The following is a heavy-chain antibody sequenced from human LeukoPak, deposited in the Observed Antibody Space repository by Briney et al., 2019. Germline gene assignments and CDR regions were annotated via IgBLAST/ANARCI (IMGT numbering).Heavy chain of an antibody. CDR2: IGSDGHI. D-gene: IGHD3-22*01. CDR1: GFTFSSSG. CDR3: ARVKSYYYDTSDKDAFDI. V-gene: IGHV3-21*04. Sequence: GGSLRLSCAASGFTFSSSGMTWVRQAPGKGLQWVSTIGSDGHIYYEDSVKGRVTISRDNPKNSLYLQMNSLRAEDTAVYYCARVKSYYYDTSDKDAFDIWGQGTMVTVSS. J-gene: IGHJ3*02.